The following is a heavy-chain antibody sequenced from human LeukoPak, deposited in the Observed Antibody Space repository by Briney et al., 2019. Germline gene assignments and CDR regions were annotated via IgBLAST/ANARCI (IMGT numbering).Heavy chain of an antibody. CDR2: INWNSGSI. CDR1: GFTFDDYA. Sequence: PGRSLRLSCAASGFTFDDYAMHWVRQAPGKSLEWVSGINWNSGSIAYADSVKGRFTISRDNAKNSLYLQMNSLRAEDTALYYCAKDMSSHYDRGFHYWGQGTLVTVSS. V-gene: IGHV3-9*01. CDR3: AKDMSSHYDRGFHY. D-gene: IGHD3-22*01. J-gene: IGHJ4*02.